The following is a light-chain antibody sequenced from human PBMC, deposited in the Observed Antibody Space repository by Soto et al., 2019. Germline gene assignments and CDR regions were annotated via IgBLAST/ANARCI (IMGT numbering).Light chain of an antibody. Sequence: QSVLTQPPSASGTPGQRVTISCSGGSSNVGSSYVYWYQQLPGTAPKLLIYRNDQRPSGVPDRFSGSKSGTSASLAIRGLRSEDEADYYCATWDDSLSGRVFGGGTKLTVL. J-gene: IGLJ3*02. CDR2: RND. CDR3: ATWDDSLSGRV. V-gene: IGLV1-47*01. CDR1: SSNVGSSY.